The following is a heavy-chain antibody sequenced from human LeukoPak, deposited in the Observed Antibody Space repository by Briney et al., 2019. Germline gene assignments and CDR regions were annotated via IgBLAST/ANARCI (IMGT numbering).Heavy chain of an antibody. Sequence: SETLSLTCTVSGGSLSSHYWSWVRQPPGKALEWIGYISHGGQALSNPSLSSRVTISVDTSNNQFSLKLTSVTAADTAVYFCARDTYYTSGTYYIDYFDSWGQGDLVTVSS. CDR1: GGSLSSHY. J-gene: IGHJ4*02. D-gene: IGHD3-10*01. CDR2: ISHGGQA. CDR3: ARDTYYTSGTYYIDYFDS. V-gene: IGHV4-59*11.